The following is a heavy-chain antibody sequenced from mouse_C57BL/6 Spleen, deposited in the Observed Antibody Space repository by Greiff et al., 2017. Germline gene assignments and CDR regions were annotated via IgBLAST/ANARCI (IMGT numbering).Heavy chain of an antibody. J-gene: IGHJ4*01. CDR2: IDPETGGT. D-gene: IGHD2-4*01. V-gene: IGHV1-15*01. CDR3: TRQGIDDYGGYAMDC. Sequence: QVQLQQSGAELVRPGASVTLSCKASGYTFTDYEMHWVKQTPVHGLEWIGAIDPETGGTAYNQKFKGKAILTADKSSSTAYMELRSLTSEDSAVYDCTRQGIDDYGGYAMDCWDQGTSVTVAS. CDR1: GYTFTDYE.